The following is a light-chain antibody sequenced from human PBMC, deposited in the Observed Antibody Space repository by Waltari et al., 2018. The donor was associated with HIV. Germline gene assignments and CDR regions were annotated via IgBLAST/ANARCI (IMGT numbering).Light chain of an antibody. V-gene: IGLV1-44*01. CDR1: SSNIGSNT. J-gene: IGLJ2*01. CDR3: AAWDDSLNGNVV. CDR2: MNN. Sequence: QSVLTQPPSASGTPGQRVTISCSGSSSNIGSNTVNWYQQIPGTAPKLLIYMNNQRPSGVPDRFSGSKSGTSASLAISGLQSEDEADYYCAAWDDSLNGNVVFGGGTKLTVL.